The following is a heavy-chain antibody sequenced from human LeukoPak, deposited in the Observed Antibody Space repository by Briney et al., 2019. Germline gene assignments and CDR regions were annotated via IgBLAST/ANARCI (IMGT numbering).Heavy chain of an antibody. CDR1: GFTFSSNA. V-gene: IGHV3-64D*06. CDR2: ISSNGGNT. CDR3: VKGRPIDY. J-gene: IGHJ4*02. Sequence: GGSLRLSCSASGFTFSSNAMHWVRQPPGKGLEYVSVISSNGGNTYYADSAKGRFTISRDNSKNTVYLQMSSLRADDTAAYYCVKGRPIDYWGQGTLVTVSS.